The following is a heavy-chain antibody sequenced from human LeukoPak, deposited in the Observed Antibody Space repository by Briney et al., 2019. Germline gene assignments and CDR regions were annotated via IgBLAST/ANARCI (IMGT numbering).Heavy chain of an antibody. J-gene: IGHJ4*02. Sequence: GGSLRLSCAASGFTFSTYWMSWVRQAPGKGLEYVANINQDGGEKYYVDSVKGRFTVSRDNAKNSLYLQMNSLGAEDTAVYYCARDPRSGSYFDYWGQGTLVTVFS. D-gene: IGHD1-26*01. CDR1: GFTFSTYW. V-gene: IGHV3-7*01. CDR3: ARDPRSGSYFDY. CDR2: INQDGGEK.